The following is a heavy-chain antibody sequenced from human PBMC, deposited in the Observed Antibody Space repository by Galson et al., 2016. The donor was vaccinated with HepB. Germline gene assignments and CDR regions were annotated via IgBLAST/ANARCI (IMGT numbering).Heavy chain of an antibody. CDR1: GNTFSSYG. Sequence: SVKVSCKASGNTFSSYGINWVRQAPGQGLEWMGWINTNTGNPTYAQGFIGRFVFSLDTSVSTTYLQISSLKAEDTAVYYCARGPGTTPLDYWGQGTLVTVSS. J-gene: IGHJ4*02. CDR3: ARGPGTTPLDY. V-gene: IGHV7-4-1*02. D-gene: IGHD2-15*01. CDR2: INTNTGNP.